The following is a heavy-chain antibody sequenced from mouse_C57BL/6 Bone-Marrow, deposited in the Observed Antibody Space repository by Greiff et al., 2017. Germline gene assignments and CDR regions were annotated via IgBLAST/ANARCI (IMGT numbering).Heavy chain of an antibody. CDR3: ARYRDSYGSSYYWYFDV. CDR1: GFTFSSYA. CDR2: ISDGGSYT. Sequence: EVQGVESGGGLVKPGGSLKLSCAASGFTFSSYAMSWVRQTPEKRLEWVATISDGGSYTYYPDNVKGRFTISRDNAKNNLYLQMSHLKSEDTAMYYCARYRDSYGSSYYWYFDVWGTGTTVTVSS. V-gene: IGHV5-4*01. D-gene: IGHD1-1*01. J-gene: IGHJ1*03.